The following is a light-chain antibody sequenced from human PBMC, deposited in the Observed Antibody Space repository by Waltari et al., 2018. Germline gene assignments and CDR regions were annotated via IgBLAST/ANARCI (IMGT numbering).Light chain of an antibody. Sequence: EIVLTQSPDPLSFAPGERATLSCRASQSISKYLAWYQQKPGQAPRLLIYHASSRSTGIPDRFSGSGSGTDFSLTINRLEPEDFAVYYCQHYVSLPATFGQGTKLEIK. J-gene: IGKJ1*01. CDR1: QSISKY. CDR2: HAS. V-gene: IGKV3-20*01. CDR3: QHYVSLPAT.